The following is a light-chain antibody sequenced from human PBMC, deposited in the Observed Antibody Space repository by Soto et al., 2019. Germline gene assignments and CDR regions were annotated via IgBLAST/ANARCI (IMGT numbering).Light chain of an antibody. V-gene: IGLV2-8*01. CDR2: EGT. J-gene: IGLJ3*02. Sequence: QSVLTQPPSASGSPGQSVTISCTGTSSDVGGYNYVSWYQQYPGRAPKLMIYEGTKRPSGVPDRFSGSKSGNTASLTVSGLQAEDEADYYCSSYAASNSFYFVFGGGTKLTVL. CDR1: SSDVGGYNY. CDR3: SSYAASNSFYFV.